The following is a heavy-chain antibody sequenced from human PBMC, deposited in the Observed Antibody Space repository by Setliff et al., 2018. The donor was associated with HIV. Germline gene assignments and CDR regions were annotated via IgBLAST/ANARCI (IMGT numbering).Heavy chain of an antibody. J-gene: IGHJ6*03. CDR2: ISSSGGTT. CDR1: GFTFSNAW. Sequence: GGSLRLSCAASGFTFSNAWMSWVRQAPGKGLEWVSSISSSGGTTYFADTVKGRFTISRDNSKNTLYLQMDSLRVEDTAVYYCVRTYYDILTGYGGFYYMDVWGKGTTVTVSS. CDR3: VRTYYDILTGYGGFYYMDV. V-gene: IGHV3-23*01. D-gene: IGHD3-9*01.